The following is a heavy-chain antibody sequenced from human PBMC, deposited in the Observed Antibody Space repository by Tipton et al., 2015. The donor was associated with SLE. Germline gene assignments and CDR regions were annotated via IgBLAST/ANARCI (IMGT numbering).Heavy chain of an antibody. CDR2: ISGSGGST. Sequence: SLRLSCAASGFTFSSYAMSWVRQAPGKGLEWVSAISGSGGSTYYADSVKGRFTISRDNSKNTLYLQMNSLRDEDTAVYYCASQRDSSSWYYYYYAMDVWGQGTTVTVSS. J-gene: IGHJ6*02. CDR3: ASQRDSSSWYYYYYAMDV. V-gene: IGHV3-23*01. CDR1: GFTFSSYA. D-gene: IGHD6-13*01.